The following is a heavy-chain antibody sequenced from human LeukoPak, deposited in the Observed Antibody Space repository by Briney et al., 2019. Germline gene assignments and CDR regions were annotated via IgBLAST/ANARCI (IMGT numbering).Heavy chain of an antibody. D-gene: IGHD6-19*01. CDR2: ISYDGSNK. V-gene: IGHV3-30*14. Sequence: GGSLRLSCAASGFTFSNYAIHWVRQAPGKGLEWVAVISYDGSNKYYADSVKGRFTISRDNSKNTLYLQMNSLRAEDTAVYYCASGYSSGWYYYYYGMDVWGQGTTVTVSS. J-gene: IGHJ6*02. CDR3: ASGYSSGWYYYYYGMDV. CDR1: GFTFSNYA.